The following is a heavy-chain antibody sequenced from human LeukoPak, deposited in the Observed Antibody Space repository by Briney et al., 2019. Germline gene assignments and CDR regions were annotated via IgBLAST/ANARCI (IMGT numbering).Heavy chain of an antibody. J-gene: IGHJ4*02. CDR2: IYSGGST. V-gene: IGHV3-53*01. CDR3: ARDRVNWNDVGGLFDY. Sequence: PGGSLRLSCAASGFTVSSNYMSWVRQAPGKGLELVSLIYSGGSTSYADSVNGRFTFSRDDSKNTLYLQMNSLRAEDTAVYYCARDRVNWNDVGGLFDYWGQGTLVTVSS. CDR1: GFTVSSNY. D-gene: IGHD1-1*01.